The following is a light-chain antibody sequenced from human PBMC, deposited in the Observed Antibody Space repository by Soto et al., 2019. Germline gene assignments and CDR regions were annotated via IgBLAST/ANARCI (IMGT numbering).Light chain of an antibody. V-gene: IGLV1-40*01. Sequence: QSVLTQPPSVSGAPGQRVTISCTGSSSNIGAGYDVHWYHQLPGTAPKLLIYVNSNRPSGVPDRFSGSQSGTSASLAITGLQAEDEADYYCQSYDSSRSGGYVFGTGTKVTVL. J-gene: IGLJ1*01. CDR1: SSNIGAGYD. CDR2: VNS. CDR3: QSYDSSRSGGYV.